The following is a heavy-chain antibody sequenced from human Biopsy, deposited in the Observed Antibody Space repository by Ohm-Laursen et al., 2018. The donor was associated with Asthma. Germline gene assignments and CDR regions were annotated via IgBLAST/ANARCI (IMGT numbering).Heavy chain of an antibody. CDR3: ARDGTDMNEAMPKDY. CDR1: GFTFSSYS. CDR2: ISSSSGYI. V-gene: IGHV3-21*01. D-gene: IGHD2-2*01. Sequence: GSLRLSCAASGFTFSSYSMNWVRQAPGKGLEWVSSISSSSGYIYYADSVKGRFTISRDNAKNSLYLQMNSLRAEDTAVYYCARDGTDMNEAMPKDYWGQGTLVTVS. J-gene: IGHJ4*02.